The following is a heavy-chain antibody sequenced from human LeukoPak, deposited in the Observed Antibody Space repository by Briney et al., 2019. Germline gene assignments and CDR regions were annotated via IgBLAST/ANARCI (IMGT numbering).Heavy chain of an antibody. CDR1: GFTFSSYA. CDR2: IYSGGDT. J-gene: IGHJ4*02. Sequence: PGGSLRLSCAAFGFTFSSYAMSWVRQAPGKGLEWVSVIYSGGDTYYADSVKGRFTISRDNSKNTLYLQMNSLRVEDTAVYYCRDMGVGWGQGTLVTVSS. V-gene: IGHV3-66*02. D-gene: IGHD2-21*01. CDR3: RDMGVG.